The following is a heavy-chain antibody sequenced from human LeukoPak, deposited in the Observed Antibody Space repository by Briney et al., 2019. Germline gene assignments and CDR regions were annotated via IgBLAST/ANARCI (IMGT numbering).Heavy chain of an antibody. Sequence: SETLSLTCAGYGESFTDYSWSWIRQTPDKGLEWIGEITHSGDTNYNPSLKSRVTFLVDTSKTQFSLILSSVTAADTAIYYCARRRLGRVPHWIDLWGQGTLVTV. J-gene: IGHJ5*02. CDR1: GESFTDYS. CDR2: ITHSGDT. D-gene: IGHD1-26*01. CDR3: ARRRLGRVPHWIDL. V-gene: IGHV4-34*01.